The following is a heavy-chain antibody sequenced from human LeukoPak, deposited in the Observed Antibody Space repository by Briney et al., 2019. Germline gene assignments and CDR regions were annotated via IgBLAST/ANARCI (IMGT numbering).Heavy chain of an antibody. D-gene: IGHD5-24*01. CDR1: GGSFSGYY. CDR3: ARGQFQRDY. CDR2: INHSGRT. V-gene: IGHV4-34*01. J-gene: IGHJ4*02. Sequence: PSETLSLTSAVYGGSFSGYYWNWIRQPPGKGLEWIGEINHSGRTKYNPSLKSRVTISVDTSKNQFSLILSSVTAADTAVYYCARGQFQRDYWGQGTLVTVSS.